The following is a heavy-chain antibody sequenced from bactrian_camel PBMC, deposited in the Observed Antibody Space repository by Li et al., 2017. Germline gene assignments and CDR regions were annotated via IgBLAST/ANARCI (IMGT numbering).Heavy chain of an antibody. J-gene: IGHJ6*01. Sequence: VQLVESGGGSVQAGGSLRLTCAASGDTSLRCMAWFRQAPGKEREGVAAIGMDGRTSAADSVKGRFTISKDNAKNTLYLEMNNLAPEDTGMYYCAADPKKWLCSWFRTDFASWGQGTQVTVS. CDR2: IGMDGRT. D-gene: IGHD6*01. V-gene: IGHV3S55*01. CDR3: AADPKKWLCSWFRTDFAS. CDR1: GDTSLRC.